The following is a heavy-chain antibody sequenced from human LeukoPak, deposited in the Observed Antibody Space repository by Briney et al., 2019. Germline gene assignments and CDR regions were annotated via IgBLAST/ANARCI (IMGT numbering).Heavy chain of an antibody. D-gene: IGHD2-15*01. CDR3: ARVSPNEVAATPGFDY. J-gene: IGHJ4*02. V-gene: IGHV4-30-4*01. Sequence: SETLSLTCTVSGGSISSGDYYWSWIRQPPGKGLEWIGYIYYSGSTYCNPSLKSRVTISVDTSKDQFSLKLGSVTAADTAVYYCARVSPNEVAATPGFDYWGQGTLVTVSS. CDR1: GGSISSGDYY. CDR2: IYYSGST.